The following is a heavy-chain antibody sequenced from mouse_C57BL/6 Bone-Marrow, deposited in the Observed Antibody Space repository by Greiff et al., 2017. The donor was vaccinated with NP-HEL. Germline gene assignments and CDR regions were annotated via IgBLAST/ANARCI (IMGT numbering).Heavy chain of an antibody. V-gene: IGHV2-2*01. J-gene: IGHJ3*01. Sequence: VQGVESGPGLVQPSQSLSITCTVSGFSLTSYGVHWVRQSPGKGLEWLGVIWSGGSTDYNAAFISRLSISKDNSKSQVFFKMNSLQADDTAIYYCARNFYYGSSSLFAYWGQGTLVTVSA. CDR2: IWSGGST. CDR1: GFSLTSYG. CDR3: ARNFYYGSSSLFAY. D-gene: IGHD1-1*01.